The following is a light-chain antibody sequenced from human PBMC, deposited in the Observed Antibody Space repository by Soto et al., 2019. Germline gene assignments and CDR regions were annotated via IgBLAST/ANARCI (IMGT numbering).Light chain of an antibody. CDR2: VAS. J-gene: IGKJ4*01. Sequence: EIVMTQSPATLSGSPGERATLSCRASQSVSSNLAWYQQKPGQTPKLLIYVASTRATGIPARFSGSGSGTEFTLTISSLQSADFPVYYCQQYNVWPLTFGGGTKVEF. V-gene: IGKV3-15*01. CDR1: QSVSSN. CDR3: QQYNVWPLT.